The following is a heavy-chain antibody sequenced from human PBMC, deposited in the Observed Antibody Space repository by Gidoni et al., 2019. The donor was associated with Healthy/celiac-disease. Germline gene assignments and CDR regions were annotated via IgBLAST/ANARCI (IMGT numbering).Heavy chain of an antibody. CDR2: ISYDGSNK. V-gene: IGHV3-30-3*01. CDR1: GFTFSSYA. J-gene: IGHJ4*02. Sequence: QVQLVESGGGVVQPGRSRRLSGAASGFTFSSYAMHWVRPAPGKGLEWVAVISYDGSNKYYADSVKGRFTLSRDNSKNTLYLQMNSLRAEDTAVYYCARAWDYWGQGTLVTVSS. CDR3: ARAWDY.